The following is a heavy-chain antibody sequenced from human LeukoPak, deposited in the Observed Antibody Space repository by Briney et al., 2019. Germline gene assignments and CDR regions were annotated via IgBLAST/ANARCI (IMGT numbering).Heavy chain of an antibody. CDR1: GYSFTSYW. J-gene: IGHJ4*02. CDR2: IYPDDSDT. Sequence: GESLKISCKGSGYSFTSYWIGWVRQMPGKGLEWMGIIYPDDSDTRYSPSFQGQVTISADKSISTAYLQWSSLKASDTAMYYCARQVDDYYGSGSIDYWGQGTLVTVSS. CDR3: ARQVDDYYGSGSIDY. V-gene: IGHV5-51*01. D-gene: IGHD3-10*01.